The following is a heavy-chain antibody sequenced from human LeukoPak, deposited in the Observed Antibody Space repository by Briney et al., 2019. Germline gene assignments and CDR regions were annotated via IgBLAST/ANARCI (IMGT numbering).Heavy chain of an antibody. D-gene: IGHD2/OR15-2a*01. CDR3: ARLGMETTTSDY. V-gene: IGHV4-4*02. Sequence: PSGTLSLTCAVSGGSVSSSNWWNWVRQPPVKGLEWIAEIHHGGSTNYNPSLKSRVIISLDKSKNQFSLELNSVTAADTAVYYCARLGMETTTSDYWGQGTLVTVSS. CDR1: GGSVSSSNW. J-gene: IGHJ4*02. CDR2: IHHGGST.